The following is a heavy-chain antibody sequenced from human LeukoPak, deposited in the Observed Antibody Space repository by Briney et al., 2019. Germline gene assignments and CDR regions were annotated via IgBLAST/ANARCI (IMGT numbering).Heavy chain of an antibody. J-gene: IGHJ4*02. D-gene: IGHD4-17*01. CDR2: IYHSGST. V-gene: IGHV4-4*02. CDR1: GGSISSSNW. Sequence: SETLSLTCAVSGGSISSSNWWSWVRQPPGKGLEWIGEIYHSGSTNYNPSLKSRVTISVDKSKNQFSLKLSSVTAADTAVYYCARVLDGDTVFYFDYWGQGTLVTVSS. CDR3: ARVLDGDTVFYFDY.